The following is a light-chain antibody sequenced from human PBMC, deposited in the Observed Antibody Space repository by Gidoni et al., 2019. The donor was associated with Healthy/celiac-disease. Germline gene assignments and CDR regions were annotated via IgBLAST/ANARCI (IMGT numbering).Light chain of an antibody. CDR2: GNS. J-gene: IGLJ2*01. CDR3: QSYDSSLSGVV. Sequence: QSVLTQPPSVSGAPGQRVTISCTGSSSNIGAGYDVHWYQQLPGTAPNLLIYGNSNRPSGVPYRFSGSKSGTSASLAITGLQAEDEADYYCQSYDSSLSGVVFGGGTKLTV. CDR1: SSNIGAGYD. V-gene: IGLV1-40*01.